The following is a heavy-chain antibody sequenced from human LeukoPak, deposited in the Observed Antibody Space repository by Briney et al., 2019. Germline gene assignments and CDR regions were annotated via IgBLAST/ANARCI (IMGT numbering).Heavy chain of an antibody. Sequence: SETLSLTCTVSGGSISSYYWSWIRQPPGKGLEWIGYIYYSGSTNYNPSLKSRVTISVDTSKNQFSLKLTSVTAADTAVYFCARGYRGGYNYNANYGYYMDVWGTGTTVTVSS. J-gene: IGHJ6*03. CDR1: GGSISSYY. CDR3: ARGYRGGYNYNANYGYYMDV. D-gene: IGHD5-24*01. V-gene: IGHV4-59*12. CDR2: IYYSGST.